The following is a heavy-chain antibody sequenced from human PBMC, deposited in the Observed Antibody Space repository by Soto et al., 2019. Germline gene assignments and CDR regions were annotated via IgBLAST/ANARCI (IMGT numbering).Heavy chain of an antibody. CDR2: NGDGTTT. CDR1: GFPFGPFY. D-gene: IGHD2-2*01. CDR3: ARDRGYPDSFDI. V-gene: IGHV3-74*01. J-gene: IGHJ3*02. Sequence: PGGSLRLSCAASGFPFGPFYMHWVRQAPGKGLEWVSHNGDGTTTVYADSVKGRFTISRDNAKNTLYLQMTSLRAEDTAVYYCARDRGYPDSFDIWGQGTMVTVSS.